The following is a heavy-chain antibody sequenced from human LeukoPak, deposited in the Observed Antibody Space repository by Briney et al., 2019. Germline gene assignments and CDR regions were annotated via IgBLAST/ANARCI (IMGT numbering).Heavy chain of an antibody. D-gene: IGHD3-16*01. CDR3: ARGDLPTTHY. Sequence: PGGSLRLSCAASGFTFSSYPMHWVRQAPGQGLEWVAFTLHDGDNNYYADSVRGRFTVSRDNSKNTLYLQMNSLRAEDTAVYYCARGDLPTTHYWGQGTLVTVSS. CDR2: TLHDGDNN. CDR1: GFTFSSYP. J-gene: IGHJ4*02. V-gene: IGHV3-30*04.